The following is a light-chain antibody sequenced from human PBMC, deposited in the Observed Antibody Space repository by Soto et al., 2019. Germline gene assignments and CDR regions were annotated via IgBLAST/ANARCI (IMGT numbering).Light chain of an antibody. J-gene: IGLJ2*01. CDR1: SSDIGAYNF. V-gene: IGLV2-14*03. CDR2: DVN. CDR3: TSWTTSTTMI. Sequence: QSVLTQPASVSGSPGQSITISCTGTSSDIGAYNFVSWYQQHPGKAQKLMLYDVNIRPSGVSNRFSGSKSGNTASLTISGLQAEDEADYYCTSWTTSTTMIFGGGTKVTVL.